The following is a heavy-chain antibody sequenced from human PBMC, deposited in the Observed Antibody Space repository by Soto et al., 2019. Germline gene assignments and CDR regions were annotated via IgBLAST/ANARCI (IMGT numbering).Heavy chain of an antibody. Sequence: GASVKVSCKASGGTFSSYAISWVRQAPGQGLEWMGGIIPIFGTANYAQKFQGRVTITADESTSTAYMELSSLRSEDTAVYYCARSTSNYDILTGYPPRWFDPWGQGTLVTVSS. J-gene: IGHJ5*02. D-gene: IGHD3-9*01. V-gene: IGHV1-69*13. CDR3: ARSTSNYDILTGYPPRWFDP. CDR1: GGTFSSYA. CDR2: IIPIFGTA.